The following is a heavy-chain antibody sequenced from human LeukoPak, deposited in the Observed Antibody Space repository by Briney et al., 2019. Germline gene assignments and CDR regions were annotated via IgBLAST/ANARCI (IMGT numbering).Heavy chain of an antibody. D-gene: IGHD3-10*01. J-gene: IGHJ6*03. CDR2: IIPLFDTP. CDR1: GGTFSSYA. V-gene: IGHV1-69*13. CDR3: ARASAGSGSYTQHYYMDV. Sequence: ASVKVSCKASGGTFSSYAISWVRQAPGQGLEWMGGIIPLFDTPNYADKFQGRVTIAADESTSTAYMELSSLESEDTAVYYCARASAGSGSYTQHYYMDVWGKGTTVTVSS.